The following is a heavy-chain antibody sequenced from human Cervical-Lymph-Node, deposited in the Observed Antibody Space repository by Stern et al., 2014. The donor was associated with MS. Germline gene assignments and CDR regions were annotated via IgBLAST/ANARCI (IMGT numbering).Heavy chain of an antibody. CDR2: IHPGGGST. Sequence: QVQLVQSGAEVKKPGASVKVSCKAFGYTFTSNNMHWVRQAPGQGLEWMGIIHPGGGSTSYAQQPQGRGTITRDTSTSTVYMELTSLKSEDTAVYSCARDNGGWSVDSWGQGTLVIVSS. J-gene: IGHJ4*02. CDR3: ARDNGGWSVDS. D-gene: IGHD6-19*01. V-gene: IGHV1-46*01. CDR1: GYTFTSNN.